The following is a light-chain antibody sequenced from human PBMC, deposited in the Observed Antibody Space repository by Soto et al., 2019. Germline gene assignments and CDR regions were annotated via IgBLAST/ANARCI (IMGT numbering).Light chain of an antibody. J-gene: IGLJ1*01. CDR2: EVS. Sequence: QSVLTQPASVSGSPGQSITISCTGTSSDVGGYNYVSWYQQHPGKALKLLIYEVSNRPSGVSNRFSGSKSGNTASLTISGLQAEDEADYYCCSYTSSSTYVFGIGTKVTVL. CDR3: CSYTSSSTYV. V-gene: IGLV2-14*01. CDR1: SSDVGGYNY.